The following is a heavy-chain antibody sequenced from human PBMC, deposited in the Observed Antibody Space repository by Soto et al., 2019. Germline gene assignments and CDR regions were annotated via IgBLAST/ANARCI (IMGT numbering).Heavy chain of an antibody. CDR1: GGSISSGDYY. CDR3: ARAHSSGWRNWFDP. J-gene: IGHJ5*02. Sequence: PSETLSLTCTVSGGSISSGDYYWSWIRQPPGKGLEWIGYIYYSGSTYYTPSLRSRVTISVDTSKNQFSLKLSSVTAADTAVYYCARAHSSGWRNWFDPWGQGTLVTVSS. V-gene: IGHV4-30-4*01. D-gene: IGHD6-19*01. CDR2: IYYSGST.